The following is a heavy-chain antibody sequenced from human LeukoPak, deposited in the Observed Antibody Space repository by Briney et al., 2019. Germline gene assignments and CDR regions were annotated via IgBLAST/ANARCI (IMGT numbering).Heavy chain of an antibody. D-gene: IGHD6-13*01. Sequence: PSETLSLTCTVSGGSISSSSYYWGWIRQPPGKGLEWIGSIYYSGSTYYNPSLKSRVTISVDTSKNQFSLKLSSVTAADTAVYYCARRVIIAAAGPFDYWGQGTLVTVSS. CDR1: GGSISSSSYY. V-gene: IGHV4-39*01. CDR2: IYYSGST. CDR3: ARRVIIAAAGPFDY. J-gene: IGHJ4*02.